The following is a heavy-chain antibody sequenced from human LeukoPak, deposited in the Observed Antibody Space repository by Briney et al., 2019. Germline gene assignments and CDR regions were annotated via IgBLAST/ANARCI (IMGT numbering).Heavy chain of an antibody. Sequence: GGSLRLSCAASGFTFSSYSINWVRQAPGKGLEWVSRIHWNSGSTRYADSVKGRFTISRDNSKNTLYLQMNSLRAEDTAVYYCAELGITMIGGVWGKGTTVTISS. CDR3: AELGITMIGGV. J-gene: IGHJ6*04. CDR2: IHWNSGST. V-gene: IGHV3-NL1*01. CDR1: GFTFSSYS. D-gene: IGHD3-10*02.